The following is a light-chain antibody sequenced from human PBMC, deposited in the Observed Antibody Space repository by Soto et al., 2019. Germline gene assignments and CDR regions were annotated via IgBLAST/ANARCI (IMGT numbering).Light chain of an antibody. CDR3: QQCNSYPIT. CDR2: DAS. J-gene: IGKJ5*01. CDR1: ESIRSW. Sequence: DIQMTQSPSTLSASVGDRVTITCRASESIRSWLAWYQQKPGKAPKFLIYDASTLESGVPSRFSGSGSGTEFTLTISSVQPDDFATYYCQQCNSYPITFAQGTRLEI. V-gene: IGKV1-5*01.